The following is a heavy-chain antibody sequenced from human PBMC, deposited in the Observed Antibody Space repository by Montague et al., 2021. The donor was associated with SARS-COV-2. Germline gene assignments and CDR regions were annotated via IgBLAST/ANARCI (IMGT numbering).Heavy chain of an antibody. J-gene: IGHJ6*02. V-gene: IGHV4-30-2*06. Sequence: TLSLTCVVSGGSVSSGDYSWSWIRQSPGKGLEWIGYIYQSGSAYYNPSPESRVTISIDTSNNQFSLNLRSVTAADTGLYYCATGTRMYGMDFWGQGTTVTVSS. CDR1: GGSVSSGDYS. D-gene: IGHD3-10*01. CDR2: IYQSGSA. CDR3: ATGTRMYGMDF.